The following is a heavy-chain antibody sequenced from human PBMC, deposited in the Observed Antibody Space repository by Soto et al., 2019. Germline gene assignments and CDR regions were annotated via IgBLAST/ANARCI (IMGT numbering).Heavy chain of an antibody. D-gene: IGHD3-10*01. CDR1: GFTFSSYG. V-gene: IGHV3-30*18. CDR2: ISYDGSNK. Sequence: GGSLRLSCAASGFTFSSYGMHWVRQAPGKGLEWVAVISYDGSNKYYADSVKGRFTISRDNSKNTLYLQMNSLRAEDTAVYYCAKDLVGYYGSGSYFGFDYWGQGTLVTVSS. J-gene: IGHJ4*02. CDR3: AKDLVGYYGSGSYFGFDY.